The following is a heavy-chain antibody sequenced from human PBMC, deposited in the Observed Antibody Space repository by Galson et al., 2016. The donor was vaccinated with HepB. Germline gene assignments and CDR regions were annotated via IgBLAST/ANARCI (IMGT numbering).Heavy chain of an antibody. D-gene: IGHD6-13*01. CDR1: GYTLTDLS. V-gene: IGHV1-24*01. Sequence: SVKVSCKVSGYTLTDLSMRWVRQAPGEGLDWMGGFEPEDGKTIYAQKFHGRVTMTEDTSADTAYMELSSLRSEDTAVYYCATGTAGRLDYWGQGTLVTVSS. CDR2: FEPEDGKT. J-gene: IGHJ4*02. CDR3: ATGTAGRLDY.